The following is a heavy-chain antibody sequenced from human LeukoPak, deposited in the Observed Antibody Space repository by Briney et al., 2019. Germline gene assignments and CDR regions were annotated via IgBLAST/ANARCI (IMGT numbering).Heavy chain of an antibody. D-gene: IGHD3-10*01. CDR2: IYPGHSDN. J-gene: IGHJ3*02. CDR3: ASTGYHYGSGSHYAFDI. V-gene: IGHV5-51*01. Sequence: GESLEIPWEASGYTLHNQWIGRVPQIPGKGPEGMGIIYPGHSDNRYNPSFQGQVTISVDKSITTTYLQWSSRKASEAAMYYCASTGYHYGSGSHYAFDIWGQGTMVTVSS. CDR1: GYTLHNQW.